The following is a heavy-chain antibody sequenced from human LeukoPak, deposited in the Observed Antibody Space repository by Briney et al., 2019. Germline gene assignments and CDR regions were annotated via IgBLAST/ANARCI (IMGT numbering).Heavy chain of an antibody. CDR3: ARGLSLSGYLDAFDI. D-gene: IGHD3-22*01. Sequence: GGSLRLSCAASRFTFSSYSMNWVRQAPGKGLEWVSSISSSSSYIYYADSVKGRFSISRDNAKKSLYLQMNSLRAEDTAVYFCARGLSLSGYLDAFDIWGQGTTVTVSS. CDR1: RFTFSSYS. V-gene: IGHV3-21*01. CDR2: ISSSSSYI. J-gene: IGHJ3*02.